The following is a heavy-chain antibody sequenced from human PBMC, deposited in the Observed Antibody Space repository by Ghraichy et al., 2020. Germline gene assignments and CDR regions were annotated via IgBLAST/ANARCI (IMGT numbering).Heavy chain of an antibody. V-gene: IGHV3-30*18. CDR3: AKVMVRGAITDY. CDR2: ISYDAGNK. J-gene: IGHJ4*02. CDR1: GFTFSDFA. Sequence: EGSLRLSCAASGFTFSDFAMHWVRQAPGKGLEWVAFISYDAGNKYYADSVKGRFTISRDNSKSTLFLQMNSLRADDTAVYYCAKVMVRGAITDYWGQGTPVTVSS. D-gene: IGHD3-10*01.